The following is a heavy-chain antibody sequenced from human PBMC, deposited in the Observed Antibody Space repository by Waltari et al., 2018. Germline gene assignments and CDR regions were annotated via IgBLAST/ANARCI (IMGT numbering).Heavy chain of an antibody. CDR1: GGSISNSIYY. J-gene: IGHJ4*02. CDR2: IYYTGVD. CDR3: ARIGPPIENLFFDY. V-gene: IGHV4-39*01. Sequence: QVQLQESGPGLVKPSETLSLSCSVAGGSISNSIYYWGWIREPPGKGLEWIGSIYYTGVDYYTPSLKSRVTVSVDTSKNQFSLRLISVTAADTAVYYCARIGPPIENLFFDYWGQGILVTFSS. D-gene: IGHD2-21*01.